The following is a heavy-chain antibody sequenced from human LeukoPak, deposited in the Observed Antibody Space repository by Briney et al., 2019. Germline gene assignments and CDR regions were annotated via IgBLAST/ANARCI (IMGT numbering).Heavy chain of an antibody. CDR2: IQHGGTT. J-gene: IGHJ4*02. CDR3: TTVTHFYL. CDR1: GFSFGGAW. D-gene: IGHD2/OR15-2a*01. Sequence: GGSLRLSCATSGFSFGGAWLSWVRQAPGKGLEWIGRIQHGGTTHYAAPLSGRFTIARDDSKATLYLHMNNLKTEDTAIYYCTTVTHFYLGGQGILVTVSS. V-gene: IGHV3-15*05.